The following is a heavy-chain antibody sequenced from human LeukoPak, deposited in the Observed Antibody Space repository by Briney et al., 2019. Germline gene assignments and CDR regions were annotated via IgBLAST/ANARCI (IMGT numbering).Heavy chain of an antibody. CDR3: ARDLLGWELHYFDY. D-gene: IGHD1-26*01. V-gene: IGHV3-21*01. CDR2: ITSDSRYM. Sequence: GGSLSLSCAASGFTFSSYNMNWVRQAPGKGLEWVSSITSDSRYMYYADSVKGRFTISRDNAKNSLYLQMNSLRAEDTAVYYCARDLLGWELHYFDYWGQGTLVTVSS. CDR1: GFTFSSYN. J-gene: IGHJ4*02.